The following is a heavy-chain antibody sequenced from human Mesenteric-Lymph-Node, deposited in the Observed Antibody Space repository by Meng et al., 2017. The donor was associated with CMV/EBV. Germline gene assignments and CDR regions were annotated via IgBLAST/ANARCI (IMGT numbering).Heavy chain of an antibody. CDR3: ARQGVPAAIMKGFDI. Sequence: GESLKISCAASGFTFSSYWMHWVRQAPGKGLVWVSRINGDGSSTSYADSVKGRFTISRDNVKNTLYLQMNSLRAEDTAVYYCARQGVPAAIMKGFDIWGQGTMVTVSS. J-gene: IGHJ3*02. V-gene: IGHV3-74*01. D-gene: IGHD2-2*02. CDR2: INGDGSST. CDR1: GFTFSSYW.